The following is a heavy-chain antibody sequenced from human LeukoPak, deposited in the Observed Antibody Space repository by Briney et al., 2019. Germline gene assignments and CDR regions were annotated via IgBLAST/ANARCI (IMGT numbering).Heavy chain of an antibody. V-gene: IGHV3-21*01. D-gene: IGHD1-26*01. CDR1: GFTFSSYS. CDR2: ISSSSSYI. J-gene: IGHJ4*02. Sequence: PGGSLRLSCAASGFTFSSYSMNWVRQAPGKGLEWVSSISSSSSYIYYADSVKGRFTISRDNAKNSLYLQMNSLRAEDTAVYYCARGWSYTYPIDYWGQGTLVTVSS. CDR3: ARGWSYTYPIDY.